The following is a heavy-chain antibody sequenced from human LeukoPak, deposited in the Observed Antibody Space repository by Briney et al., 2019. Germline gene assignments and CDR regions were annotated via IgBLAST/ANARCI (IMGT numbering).Heavy chain of an antibody. Sequence: PGGSLRLSCASSGLTFSSYNMNWARHAPGKGVEWVSSISSSSGYIYYADSVKGRFTISRDNAKNSLYLQMNSLRAEDTAVYYCARVGTGVYWGQGTLVTVSS. J-gene: IGHJ4*02. CDR3: ARVGTGVY. CDR2: ISSSSGYI. D-gene: IGHD3-10*01. CDR1: GLTFSSYN. V-gene: IGHV3-21*01.